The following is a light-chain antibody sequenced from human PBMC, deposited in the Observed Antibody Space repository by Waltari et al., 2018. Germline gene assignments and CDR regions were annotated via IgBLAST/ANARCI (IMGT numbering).Light chain of an antibody. CDR2: DVS. CDR1: SSDVGGYNY. V-gene: IGLV2-14*01. CDR3: SSYTSSSSVV. J-gene: IGLJ2*01. Sequence: QSALTQPASVSGSPGQSITISCTATSSDVGGYNYVSWYQQHPGKAPKLIIYDVSNRHSGVSNRFSGAKAGNTASLTISGLQAEDEADYYCSSYTSSSSVVFGGGTKLTVL.